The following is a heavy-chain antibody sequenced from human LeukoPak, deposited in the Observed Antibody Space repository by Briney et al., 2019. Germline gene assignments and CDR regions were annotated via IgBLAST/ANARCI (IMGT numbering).Heavy chain of an antibody. CDR1: GNTFTGYF. Sequence: ASVKVSCKASGNTFTGYFIHWVRQAPGQGLEWMGWINPNSGGTNYAQKFQGRVSMTRDTSISTAYMELSRLRSDDTAVYYCARDPTYGAFDYWGQGTLVTVSS. CDR2: INPNSGGT. V-gene: IGHV1-2*02. D-gene: IGHD4-17*01. CDR3: ARDPTYGAFDY. J-gene: IGHJ4*02.